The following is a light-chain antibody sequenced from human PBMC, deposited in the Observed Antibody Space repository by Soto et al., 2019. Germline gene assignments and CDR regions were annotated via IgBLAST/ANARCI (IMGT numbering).Light chain of an antibody. CDR2: GAS. CDR1: QSVSNNY. Sequence: EIVLTQSPGTLSLAPGERATLSCRASQSVSNNYLAWYQQKPGQAPRLLIYGASNRATGIPDRFRGSGSGTDFTLTISRLEPEDFAVYYCQQYGSSGTFGQWTKVEIK. J-gene: IGKJ1*01. CDR3: QQYGSSGT. V-gene: IGKV3-20*01.